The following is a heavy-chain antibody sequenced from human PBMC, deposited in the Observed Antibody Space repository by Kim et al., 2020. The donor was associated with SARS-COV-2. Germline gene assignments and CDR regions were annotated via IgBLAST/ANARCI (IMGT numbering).Heavy chain of an antibody. CDR1: GFTFSSYA. J-gene: IGHJ6*02. CDR3: ARDKGIQLWKYYYYGMDA. D-gene: IGHD5-18*01. Sequence: GGSLRLSCAASGFTFSSYAMHWVRQAPGKGLEWVAVISYDGSNKYYADSVKGRFTISRDNSKNTLYLQMNSLRAEDTAVYYCARDKGIQLWKYYYYGMDAWGQGTTVTVSS. V-gene: IGHV3-30*04. CDR2: ISYDGSNK.